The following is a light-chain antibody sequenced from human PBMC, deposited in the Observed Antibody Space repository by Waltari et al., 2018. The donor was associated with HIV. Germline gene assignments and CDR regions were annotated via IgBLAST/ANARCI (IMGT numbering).Light chain of an antibody. CDR1: QSVSSSY. J-gene: IGKJ2*01. CDR2: GAS. Sequence: EVVLTQSPGTLSLSLGERATLSCRASQSVSSSYLAWYQQKPGQAPRLLIYGASSRAAGVPDRFSGSGSGTEFTLTISRLEPEDFAVYHCQQYDSTPRNIFGQGTKLEIK. V-gene: IGKV3-20*01. CDR3: QQYDSTPRNI.